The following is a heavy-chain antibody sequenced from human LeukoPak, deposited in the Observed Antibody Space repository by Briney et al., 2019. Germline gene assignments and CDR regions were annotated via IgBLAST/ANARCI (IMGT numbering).Heavy chain of an antibody. D-gene: IGHD6-13*01. Sequence: GASVKVSCKASGYTFTSYYMHWVRQAPGQGLEWMGIINPSGGSTSYAQKFQGRVTMTRDTSTSTVYMELSSLRSEDTAVYYCASSIRDSSSWYGGDSSGPGDYWGQGTLVTVS. V-gene: IGHV1-46*01. CDR2: INPSGGST. CDR3: ASSIRDSSSWYGGDSSGPGDY. J-gene: IGHJ4*02. CDR1: GYTFTSYY.